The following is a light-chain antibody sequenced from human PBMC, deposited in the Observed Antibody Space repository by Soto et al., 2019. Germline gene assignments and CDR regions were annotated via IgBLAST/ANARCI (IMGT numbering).Light chain of an antibody. CDR1: QDIRND. Sequence: AIQMTQSPSSLSASVGDRVTITCRASQDIRNDLGWYQQKPGKAPKLLIYAASSLESGVESRFSGSGSGTEFILTISSLQPDDFATYYCLQDYNYPRTFDQGTKVE. CDR3: LQDYNYPRT. J-gene: IGKJ1*01. CDR2: AAS. V-gene: IGKV1-6*02.